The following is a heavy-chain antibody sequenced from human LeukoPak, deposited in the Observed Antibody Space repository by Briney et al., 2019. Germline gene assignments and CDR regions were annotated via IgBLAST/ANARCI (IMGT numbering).Heavy chain of an antibody. J-gene: IGHJ4*02. CDR2: MNPNSGNT. V-gene: IGHV1-8*03. CDR1: GYTFTSYG. Sequence: ASVKVSCKASGYTFTSYGISWVRQATGQGLEWMGWMNPNSGNTGYAQKFQGRVTITRNTSISTAYMELSSLRSEDTAVYYCARGRPTDYVWGSYRVEGYFDYWGQGTLVTVSS. CDR3: ARGRPTDYVWGSYRVEGYFDY. D-gene: IGHD3-16*02.